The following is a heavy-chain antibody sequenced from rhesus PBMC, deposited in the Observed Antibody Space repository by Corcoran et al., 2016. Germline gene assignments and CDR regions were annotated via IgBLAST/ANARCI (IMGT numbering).Heavy chain of an antibody. Sequence: QVQLQESGPGLVKPSETLSLTCTVSGGSISVYYWSWIRQTPGQGLEGIGNIDGNSGGPNDNRSLKSRVPISKDTPKNQFSLKLSAVPAADTAVYYCARELAYWSDYYAYFDYWGQGVLVTVSS. D-gene: IGHD3-22*01. V-gene: IGHV4-81*01. J-gene: IGHJ4*01. CDR3: ARELAYWSDYYAYFDY. CDR1: GGSISVYY. CDR2: IDGNSGGP.